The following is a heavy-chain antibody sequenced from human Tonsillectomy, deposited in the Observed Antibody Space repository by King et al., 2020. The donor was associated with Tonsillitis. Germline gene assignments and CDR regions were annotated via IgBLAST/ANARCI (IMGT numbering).Heavy chain of an antibody. CDR3: ARHGGDPGMEPTPFVDS. CDR2: VYYTGST. V-gene: IGHV4-39*07. D-gene: IGHD5-18*01. CDR1: GDSISSGHNY. Sequence: QLQESGPGLVKPSETLSLTCSVSGDSISSGHNYWGWIRQPPGKGLECIGSVYYTGSTYYNASLKSRVSISVDTSKNQFSLKLTGLTAADTAMYFCARHGGDPGMEPTPFVDSGGQGKLVTVST. J-gene: IGHJ4*02.